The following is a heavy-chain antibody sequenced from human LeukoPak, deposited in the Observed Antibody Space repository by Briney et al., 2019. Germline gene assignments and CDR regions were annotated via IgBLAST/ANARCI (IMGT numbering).Heavy chain of an antibody. Sequence: SGGSLRLSCAASGFTFSGYWMSWVRQAPGKGLEWVANIKQDGSEKYYVDSVKGRVTISRDNAKNSLYLQMNSLRAEDTAVYYCARVFGTGYSDYWGQGTLVTVSS. J-gene: IGHJ4*02. CDR3: ARVFGTGYSDY. D-gene: IGHD2-8*02. CDR1: GFTFSGYW. V-gene: IGHV3-7*01. CDR2: IKQDGSEK.